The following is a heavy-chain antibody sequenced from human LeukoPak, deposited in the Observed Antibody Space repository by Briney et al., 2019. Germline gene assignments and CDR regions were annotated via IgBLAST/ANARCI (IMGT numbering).Heavy chain of an antibody. D-gene: IGHD4-17*01. J-gene: IGHJ3*02. V-gene: IGHV4-30-2*01. CDR2: IYHSGST. CDR1: GGSISSGGYS. Sequence: SETLSLTCAVSGGSISSGGYSWRWIRQPPGKGLEWIGYIYHSGSTYYNPSLKSRVTISVDRSKNQFSLKLSSVTAADTAVYYCASYGGDAFDIWGQGTMVTVSS. CDR3: ASYGGDAFDI.